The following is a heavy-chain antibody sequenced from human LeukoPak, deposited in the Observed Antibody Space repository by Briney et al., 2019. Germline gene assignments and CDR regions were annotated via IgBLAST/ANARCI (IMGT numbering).Heavy chain of an antibody. D-gene: IGHD1-26*01. CDR1: RDSVSSNSAT. V-gene: IGHV6-1*01. CDR3: ARVSSPWSPRDAFDI. Sequence: SQTLSLTCAISRDSVSSNSATWNWIRQSPSRGLEWLGRTYYKSKWYNDYAVSVKSRITINSDTSKNQFSLQLSSVTPDDTAVYYCARVSSPWSPRDAFDIWGQGTVVTVSS. J-gene: IGHJ3*02. CDR2: TYYKSKWYN.